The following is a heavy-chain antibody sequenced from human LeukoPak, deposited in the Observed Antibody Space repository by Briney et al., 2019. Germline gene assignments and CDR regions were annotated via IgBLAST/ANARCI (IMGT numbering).Heavy chain of an antibody. D-gene: IGHD6-13*01. J-gene: IGHJ4*02. V-gene: IGHV4-4*02. Sequence: SETLSLTCAVSGGSIGSSNWWSWVRQPPGKGLEWIGEIYHSGNTNYNPSLKSRVTMSVDKSKNQFSLKLSSVTAADTAVYYCASALPFQLVHWGQGTLVTVSS. CDR3: ASALPFQLVH. CDR1: GGSIGSSNW. CDR2: IYHSGNT.